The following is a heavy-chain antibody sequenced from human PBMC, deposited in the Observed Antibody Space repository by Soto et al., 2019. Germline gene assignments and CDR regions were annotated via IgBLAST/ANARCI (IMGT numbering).Heavy chain of an antibody. CDR3: AKVDTIILVVSGAFDI. CDR1: GFTFSKCG. D-gene: IGHD3-22*01. Sequence: QVQLVESGGGVVQPGRSLRLSCAASGFTFSKCGMHWVRQAPGKGLEWVAVISYDGSNEYYADSVKGRFTISRDNSNNTLYLQMNSLRDEDTGVYYCAKVDTIILVVSGAFDIWGQGTMVTVSS. J-gene: IGHJ3*02. V-gene: IGHV3-30*18. CDR2: ISYDGSNE.